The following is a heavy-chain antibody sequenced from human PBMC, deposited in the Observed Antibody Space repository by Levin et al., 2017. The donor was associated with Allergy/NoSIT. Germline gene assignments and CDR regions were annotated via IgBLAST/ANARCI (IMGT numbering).Heavy chain of an antibody. CDR3: ARVIALSGTPFDS. J-gene: IGHJ5*01. CDR1: GGSITSYY. D-gene: IGHD6-13*01. V-gene: IGHV4-59*01. Sequence: SQTLSLTCTVAGGSITSYYWSWIRQPPGKGLEWIGYVNHIGTTNYNPSLKSRVTISVDTSKNQFSLKLTSVTAADTAVYYCARVIALSGTPFDSWGQGTLVTVSS. CDR2: VNHIGTT.